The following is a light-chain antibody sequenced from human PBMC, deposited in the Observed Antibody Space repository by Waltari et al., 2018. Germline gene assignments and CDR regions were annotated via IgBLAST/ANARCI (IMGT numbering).Light chain of an antibody. J-gene: IGLJ3*02. V-gene: IGLV1-44*01. Sequence: QSVLTQPPSVSATPGQRVAISCSGSSFNIGTTTVNWYQQLPGSAPKLLIYTNNQRPSGGPDRFSGSKSGTSASLAISGLQSEDEADYYCAAWDDTLNGVVFGGGTKLTV. CDR1: SFNIGTTT. CDR2: TNN. CDR3: AAWDDTLNGVV.